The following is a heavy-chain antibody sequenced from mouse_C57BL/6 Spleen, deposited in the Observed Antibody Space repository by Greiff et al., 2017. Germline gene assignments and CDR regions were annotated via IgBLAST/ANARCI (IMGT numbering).Heavy chain of an antibody. V-gene: IGHV1-82*01. CDR1: GYAFSSSW. Sequence: QVQLQQSGPELVKPGASVKISCKASGYAFSSSWMNWVKQRPGKGLEWIGRIYPEDGDTNYNGKFKGKATLTADKSSSTAYMQLSSLTSEDSAVYFCARGYYGSSPYAMDYWGQGTSVTVSS. J-gene: IGHJ4*01. CDR2: IYPEDGDT. D-gene: IGHD1-1*01. CDR3: ARGYYGSSPYAMDY.